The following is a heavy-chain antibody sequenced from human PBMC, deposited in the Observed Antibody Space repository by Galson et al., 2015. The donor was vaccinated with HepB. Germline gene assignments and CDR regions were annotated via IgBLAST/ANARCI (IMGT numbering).Heavy chain of an antibody. J-gene: IGHJ4*02. CDR1: GGTFNSYA. CDR2: IFPILHRT. CDR3: ARVPPGFAPV. V-gene: IGHV1-69*10. Sequence: SVKVSCKASGGTFNSYAISWVRQAPGQGLEWMGGIFPILHRTQYAQKFQGRVTITADISTSTGYMEVGSLRSDDTAVYFCARVPPGFAPVWGQGILVTVSS.